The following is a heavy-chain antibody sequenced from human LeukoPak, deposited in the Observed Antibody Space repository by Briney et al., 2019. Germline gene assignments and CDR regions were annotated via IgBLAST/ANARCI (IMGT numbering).Heavy chain of an antibody. V-gene: IGHV3-23*01. Sequence: GGSLRLSCAASGFTFSSYAMSWVRQAPGKGLEWVSTITGSGGSTYYADSVKGRFTISRDNSKNMLYLQMNSLRAEDTAVYYCAKDWSDLYYDILTGYKRGAFDIWGQGTMVTVSS. J-gene: IGHJ3*02. CDR2: ITGSGGST. CDR3: AKDWSDLYYDILTGYKRGAFDI. D-gene: IGHD3-9*01. CDR1: GFTFSSYA.